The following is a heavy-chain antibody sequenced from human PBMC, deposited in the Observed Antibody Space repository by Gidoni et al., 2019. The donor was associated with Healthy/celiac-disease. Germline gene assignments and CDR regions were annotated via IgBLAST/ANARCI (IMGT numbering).Heavy chain of an antibody. CDR2: IKQDGSEK. V-gene: IGHV3-7*04. CDR3: ARGMYSSGWYGYYYYGMDV. CDR1: GFTFSSYW. Sequence: EVQLVESGGGLVQPGGSLRLSCAASGFTFSSYWMSWVRQAPGKGLEWVANIKQDGSEKYYVDSVKGRFTISRDNAKNSLYLQMNSLRAEDTAVYYCARGMYSSGWYGYYYYGMDVWGQGTTVTVSS. J-gene: IGHJ6*02. D-gene: IGHD6-19*01.